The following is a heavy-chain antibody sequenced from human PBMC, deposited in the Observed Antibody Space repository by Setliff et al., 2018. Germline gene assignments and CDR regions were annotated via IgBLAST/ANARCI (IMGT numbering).Heavy chain of an antibody. CDR2: ISWDGSST. Sequence: GESLKISGVGSGFNFDEFAMHWVRQAPGKGLEWVSFISWDGSSTSYADSVTGRFTISRDNSKVSLFLEMNSLTTEDTALYYCTKDRSDSGYAGFDYWGQGSQVTVSS. J-gene: IGHJ4*02. CDR3: TKDRSDSGYAGFDY. CDR1: GFNFDEFA. V-gene: IGHV3-43D*04. D-gene: IGHD5-12*01.